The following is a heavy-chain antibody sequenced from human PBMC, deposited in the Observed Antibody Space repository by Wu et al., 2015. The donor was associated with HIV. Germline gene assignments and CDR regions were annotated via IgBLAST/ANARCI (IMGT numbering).Heavy chain of an antibody. Sequence: QVQLVQSGAEVKKPGASVKVSCKTSGYTFTDYYIHWMRQVTGQGPEWMGWINPKNGGTNYAQNFQGRLTMTRDTSISLVYMELKKLTSEDTAMYFCARSHKWLQLRYQGNFDSWGQGTLVTVSS. CDR1: GYTFTDYY. J-gene: IGHJ4*01. CDR3: ARSHKWLQLRYQGNFDS. CDR2: INPKNGGT. V-gene: IGHV1-2*02. D-gene: IGHD6-19*01.